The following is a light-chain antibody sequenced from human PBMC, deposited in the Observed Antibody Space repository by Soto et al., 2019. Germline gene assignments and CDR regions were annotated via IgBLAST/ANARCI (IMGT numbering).Light chain of an antibody. CDR3: CSYAGRSTLV. CDR1: SGDVGSYNL. V-gene: IGLV2-23*01. J-gene: IGLJ3*02. CDR2: EGS. Sequence: QSVLTQPASVSGSPGQSITISCTGSSGDVGSYNLVSWHQQYPGKAPKLMIYEGSKRPSGVSNRFSGSKSGNTASLTISGLQAEDEADYYCCSYAGRSTLVFGGGTKLTVL.